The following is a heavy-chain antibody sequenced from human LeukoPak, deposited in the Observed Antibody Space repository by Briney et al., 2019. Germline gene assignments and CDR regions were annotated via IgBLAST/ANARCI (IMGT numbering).Heavy chain of an antibody. V-gene: IGHV4-31*03. D-gene: IGHD2-2*01. CDR1: GGSISSGGYY. CDR2: IYYSGST. CDR3: ARERVYCSSTSCIHYYYYGMDV. J-gene: IGHJ6*02. Sequence: SETLSLTCTVSGGSISSGGYYWSWIRQHPGKGLEWIGYIYYSGSTYYSPSLKSRVTISVDTSKNQFSLKLSSVTAADTAVYYCARERVYCSSTSCIHYYYYGMDVWGQGTTVTVSS.